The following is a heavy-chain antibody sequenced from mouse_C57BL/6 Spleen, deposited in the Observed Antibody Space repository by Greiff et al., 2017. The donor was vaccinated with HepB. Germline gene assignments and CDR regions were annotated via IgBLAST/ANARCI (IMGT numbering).Heavy chain of an antibody. Sequence: EVQLVESGGGLVKPGGSLKLSCAASGFTFSDYGMHWVRQAPEKGLEWVAYISSGSSTIYYADTVKGRFTISRDNAKNTLFLQMTSLRSEDTAMYYCARSGTVVAPYFDYWGQGTTLTVSS. D-gene: IGHD1-1*01. CDR2: ISSGSSTI. CDR3: ARSGTVVAPYFDY. CDR1: GFTFSDYG. V-gene: IGHV5-17*01. J-gene: IGHJ2*01.